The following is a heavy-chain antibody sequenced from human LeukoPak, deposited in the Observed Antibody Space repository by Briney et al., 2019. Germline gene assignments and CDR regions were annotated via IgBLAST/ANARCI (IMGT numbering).Heavy chain of an antibody. CDR3: ARVGGSYYRFDY. V-gene: IGHV4-61*01. CDR1: GGSVSGGSYY. CDR2: IYYSGST. D-gene: IGHD1-26*01. Sequence: NPSETLSLTCTVSGGSVSGGSYYWSWIRQPPGKGLEWIGYIYYSGSTNYNPSLKSQVTISVDTSKNQFSLKLSSVTAADTAVYYCARVGGSYYRFDYWGQGTLATVSS. J-gene: IGHJ4*02.